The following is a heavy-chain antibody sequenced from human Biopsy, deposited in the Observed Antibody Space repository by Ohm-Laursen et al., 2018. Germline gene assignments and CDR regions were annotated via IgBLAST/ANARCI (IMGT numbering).Heavy chain of an antibody. V-gene: IGHV4-59*08. CDR2: IYYSGST. J-gene: IGHJ6*02. Sequence: SETLSLTCTVSGGSLNFYYWSWIRQPPGKGLEYIGYIYYSGSTNYSPSLKSRVTMSVDTSKNYFSQKLSSVTAADTAVYYCARLWGGYHFRGMDVWGQGTTVTVSS. CDR1: GGSLNFYY. CDR3: ARLWGGYHFRGMDV. D-gene: IGHD7-27*01.